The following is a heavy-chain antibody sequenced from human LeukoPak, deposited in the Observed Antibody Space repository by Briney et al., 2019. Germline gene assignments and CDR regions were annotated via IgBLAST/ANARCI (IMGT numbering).Heavy chain of an antibody. Sequence: GASVKVSCEASGFTFTSSAVQWVRQARGQRLEWIGWIVVGSGNTNYAQKFQERVTITRDMSTSTAYMELSSLRSEDTAVYYCAAARSLYGDHDAFDIWGQGTMVTVSS. CDR3: AAARSLYGDHDAFDI. V-gene: IGHV1-58*01. J-gene: IGHJ3*02. CDR2: IVVGSGNT. CDR1: GFTFTSSA. D-gene: IGHD4-17*01.